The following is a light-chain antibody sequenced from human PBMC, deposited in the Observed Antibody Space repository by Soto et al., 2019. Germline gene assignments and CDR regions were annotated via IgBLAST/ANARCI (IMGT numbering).Light chain of an antibody. CDR2: TGS. CDR3: QQYNSYPLT. Sequence: DIQMTQSPSSVSASVGDRVTITCRASQAIDSWLAWYQQKPGEAPKLLVFTGSLLHSGVPPRFSGSGSGTDFTLTISSLQPEDFATYYCQQYNSYPLTFGPGTKVDIK. CDR1: QAIDSW. V-gene: IGKV1D-16*01. J-gene: IGKJ3*01.